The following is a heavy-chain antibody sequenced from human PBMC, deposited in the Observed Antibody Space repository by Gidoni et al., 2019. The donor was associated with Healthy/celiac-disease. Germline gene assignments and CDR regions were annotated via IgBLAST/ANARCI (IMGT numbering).Heavy chain of an antibody. J-gene: IGHJ5*02. CDR2: IYYRGST. CDR1: GGSISSSSYY. D-gene: IGHD3-10*01. CDR3: ARHKEGRHGSGSLRDYFNWFDP. Sequence: QLQLQESGPGLVKPSETLSLTCTVSGGSISSSSYYWGWIRQPPGKGLEWIGSIYYRGSTYYNPSLKSRVTISVDTSKNQFSLKLSSVTAADTAVYYCARHKEGRHGSGSLRDYFNWFDPWGQGTLVTVSS. V-gene: IGHV4-39*01.